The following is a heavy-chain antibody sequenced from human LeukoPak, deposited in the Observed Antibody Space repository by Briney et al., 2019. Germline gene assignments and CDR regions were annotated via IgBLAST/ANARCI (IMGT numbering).Heavy chain of an antibody. V-gene: IGHV3-73*01. D-gene: IGHD5-12*01. CDR2: VRSKANTYAT. CDR1: GFTFSGSA. CDR3: TQGGGGYDYDAFDI. J-gene: IGHJ3*02. Sequence: GGSLKLSCAASGFTFSGSAMHWVRQASGKGLGRVGRVRSKANTYATAYAASVKGRFTISRDDSKNTAYLQMNSLKTEDTAVYYCTQGGGGYDYDAFDIWGQGTMVTVSS.